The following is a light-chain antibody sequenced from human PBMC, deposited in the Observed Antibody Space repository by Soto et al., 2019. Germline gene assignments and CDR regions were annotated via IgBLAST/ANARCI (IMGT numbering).Light chain of an antibody. CDR1: SSSIGSNT. J-gene: IGLJ2*01. V-gene: IGLV1-44*01. CDR3: ATWDDSLNAVV. Sequence: QSVLTQPPSASGTPGQRVTISCSGSSSSIGSNTVNWYQQVPGTAPKFLIYNSDQRPSGVPDRFSGSKSGTSASLAIRGLQSEDEADYYCATWDDSLNAVVFGGGTKVTVL. CDR2: NSD.